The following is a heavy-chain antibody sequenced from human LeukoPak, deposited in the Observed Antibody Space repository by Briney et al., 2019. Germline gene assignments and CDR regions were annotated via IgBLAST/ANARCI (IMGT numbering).Heavy chain of an antibody. D-gene: IGHD6-13*01. J-gene: IGHJ4*02. Sequence: ASQTLSLTCTVSGGSISSGYHYWGWVRQPPGKGLEWIGSIYESGRTHYNPSLRRRITIYVDTSKNQFSLELSSVTAADTAVYYCARGDSSSWSLFDYWGQGTLVTVSS. V-gene: IGHV4-39*01. CDR1: GGSISSGYHY. CDR2: IYESGRT. CDR3: ARGDSSSWSLFDY.